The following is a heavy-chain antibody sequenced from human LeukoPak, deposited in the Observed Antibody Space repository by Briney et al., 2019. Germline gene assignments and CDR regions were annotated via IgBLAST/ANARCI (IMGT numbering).Heavy chain of an antibody. CDR3: ASPGRLFRSHFDY. V-gene: IGHV1-69*05. Sequence: SVKVCCKASGGTFSRYAISWVRQAPGQGLEWMGGIIPIFGTANYAQKFQGRVTITTDESTSTAYMELSSLRSEDTAVYYCASPGRLFRSHFDYWGQGTLVTVSS. CDR2: IIPIFGTA. J-gene: IGHJ4*02. CDR1: GGTFSRYA. D-gene: IGHD3-22*01.